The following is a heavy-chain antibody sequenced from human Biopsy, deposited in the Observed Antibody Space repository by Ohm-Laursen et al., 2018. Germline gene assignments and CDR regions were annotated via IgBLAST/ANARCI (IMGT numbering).Heavy chain of an antibody. J-gene: IGHJ4*01. D-gene: IGHD1-14*01. Sequence: LRLSCAASGFTFRTYGMHWVRLAPGKGLEWVAVISYDQITKHYADSVRGRFTISRDNSKNTLYLQVNSLRAEDTAVYYCASHVTYNFNGGLDYWGHGTLVTVSS. CDR1: GFTFRTYG. CDR2: ISYDQITK. CDR3: ASHVTYNFNGGLDY. V-gene: IGHV3-30*03.